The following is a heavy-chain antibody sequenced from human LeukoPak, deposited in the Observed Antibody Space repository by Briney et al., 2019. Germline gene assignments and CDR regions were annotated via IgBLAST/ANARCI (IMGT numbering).Heavy chain of an antibody. D-gene: IGHD1-26*01. CDR3: ASPGRVGATNPFDY. CDR1: GFTFSSYA. CDR2: ISGSGGIT. V-gene: IGHV3-23*01. Sequence: GGSLRLSCAAAGFTFSSYAMSWVRQAPGKGLEWVSAISGSGGITYYADSVKGRSTISRDNSKNTLSLPMNSLRAEDTAVYYCASPGRVGATNPFDYWGQGTLVTVSS. J-gene: IGHJ4*02.